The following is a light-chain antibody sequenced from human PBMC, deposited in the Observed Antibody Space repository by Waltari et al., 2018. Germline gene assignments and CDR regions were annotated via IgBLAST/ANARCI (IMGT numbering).Light chain of an antibody. CDR1: QSISNY. CDR3: QQYNTYSS. J-gene: IGKJ2*03. V-gene: IGKV1-5*03. Sequence: DIQMTQSPSTLSASVGDTITISCRASQSISNYLAWYQQKPGKAPKLLIYKASSSGSGVPFRFSGSGSVTEFTLTISSLQPDDFATYYCQQYNTYSSFGQGTKLEIK. CDR2: KAS.